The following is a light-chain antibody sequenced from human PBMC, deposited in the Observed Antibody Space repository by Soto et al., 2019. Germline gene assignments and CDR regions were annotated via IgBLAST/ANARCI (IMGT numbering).Light chain of an antibody. CDR2: SNN. CDR1: SSNIGGNT. V-gene: IGLV1-44*01. CDR3: AVWDDSLNAVV. J-gene: IGLJ2*01. Sequence: QSALTQPPSASGTPGQRVTISCSGSSSNIGGNTVNWSQQLPGTAPKLLIYSNNQRPSGVPDRFSGSKSGTSASLAISGLQSEDEADYYCAVWDDSLNAVVFGGGTKVTVL.